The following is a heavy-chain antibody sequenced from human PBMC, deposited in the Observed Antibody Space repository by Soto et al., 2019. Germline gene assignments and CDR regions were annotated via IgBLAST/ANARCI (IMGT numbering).Heavy chain of an antibody. V-gene: IGHV1-3*01. Sequence: ASVKVSCKASGYTFTSYAMHWVRQAPGQRLEWMGWINAGNGNTKYSQKFQGRVTITRDTSASTAYMELSSLRSEDTAVYYCGSSSSSSYYYYCGMDVWGQGTTVTVSS. CDR3: GSSSSSSYYYYCGMDV. CDR2: INAGNGNT. J-gene: IGHJ6*02. D-gene: IGHD6-13*01. CDR1: GYTFTSYA.